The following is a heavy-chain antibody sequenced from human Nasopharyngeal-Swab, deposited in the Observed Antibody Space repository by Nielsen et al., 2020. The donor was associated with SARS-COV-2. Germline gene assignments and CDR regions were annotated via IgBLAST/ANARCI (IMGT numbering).Heavy chain of an antibody. V-gene: IGHV1-18*01. J-gene: IGHJ4*02. CDR2: ISAYNGNT. Sequence: ASVKVSCKASGYTFTSYAMHWVRQAPGQGLEWMGWISAYNGNTNYAQKLQGRVTMTTDTSTSTAYMELRSLRSDDTAVYYCARFYYDSSGHTENDYWGQGTLVTVSS. D-gene: IGHD3-22*01. CDR3: ARFYYDSSGHTENDY. CDR1: GYTFTSYA.